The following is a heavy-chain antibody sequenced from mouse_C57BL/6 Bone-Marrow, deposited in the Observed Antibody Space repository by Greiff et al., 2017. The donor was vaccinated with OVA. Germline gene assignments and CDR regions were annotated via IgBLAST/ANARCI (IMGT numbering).Heavy chain of an antibody. J-gene: IGHJ3*01. Sequence: VQLQQPGAELVKPGASVKMSCKASGYTFTSYWITWVKQRPGQGLEWIGDIYPGSGSTNYNEKFKSKATLTVDTSSSTAYMQLSSLTSEDSAVYYCARFGPHYYSNLAWFAYWGQGTLVTVSA. CDR3: ARFGPHYYSNLAWFAY. D-gene: IGHD2-5*01. V-gene: IGHV1-55*01. CDR1: GYTFTSYW. CDR2: IYPGSGST.